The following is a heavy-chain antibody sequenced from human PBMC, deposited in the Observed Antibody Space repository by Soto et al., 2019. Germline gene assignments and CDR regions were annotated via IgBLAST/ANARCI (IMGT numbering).Heavy chain of an antibody. Sequence: QVQLVQSGAEVKKPGSSVKVSCKASGGIFSTYAISWLRQAPGHGLEWMGGSIPLFGTPNYAQRFQGRVTITADESTSTAYMELSRLRSEDTAVYYCARDRDDYGSGNYYNRIDFWGQGTLVTVSS. J-gene: IGHJ4*02. CDR1: GGIFSTYA. CDR2: SIPLFGTP. D-gene: IGHD3-10*01. CDR3: ARDRDDYGSGNYYNRIDF. V-gene: IGHV1-69*01.